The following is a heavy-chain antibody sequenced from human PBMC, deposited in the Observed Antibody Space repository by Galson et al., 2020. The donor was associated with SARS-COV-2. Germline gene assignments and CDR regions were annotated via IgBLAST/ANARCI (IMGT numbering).Heavy chain of an antibody. CDR1: GFTFSGYG. CDR2: ISFDGSDE. V-gene: IGHV3-30*18. Sequence: GGSLRLSCAVSGFTFSGYGMQWVRQAPGKGLEWVAAISFDGSDEYYADAVKGRFTISKDNSKNTMYLQVNSLRTEDTAIYYCAKAMRGYCRGGSWHLYDTWGQGTMDTVS. J-gene: IGHJ3*02. CDR3: AKAMRGYCRGGSWHLYDT. D-gene: IGHD2-15*01.